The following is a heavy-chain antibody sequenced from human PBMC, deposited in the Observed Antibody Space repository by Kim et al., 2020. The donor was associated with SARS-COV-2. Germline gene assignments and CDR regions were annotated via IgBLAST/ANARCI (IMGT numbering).Heavy chain of an antibody. Sequence: STYSADSVKGRFTIARDNSKNTLYLQMNSLRAEDTAVYYCAIEGDMAYDYWGQGILVTVSS. V-gene: IGHV3-53*01. CDR2: ST. CDR3: AIEGDMAYDY. D-gene: IGHD2-15*01. J-gene: IGHJ4*02.